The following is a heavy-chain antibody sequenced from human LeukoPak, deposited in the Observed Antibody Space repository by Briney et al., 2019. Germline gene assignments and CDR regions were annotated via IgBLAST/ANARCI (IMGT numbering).Heavy chain of an antibody. CDR3: SKDGNCGGDGYGWFDP. CDR1: GFMFSRSD. CDR2: ISHDRSDTYGSNK. D-gene: IGHD2-21*02. Sequence: QTGKSLRLSCAASGFMFSRSDIHWVRQAPGKWLEWVAVISHDRSDTYGSNKYYADSVKGRFTISRDNSKNTVYLQMNSLRVEDTAVYYCSKDGNCGGDGYGWFDPWGQGALVTVSS. V-gene: IGHV3-33*06. J-gene: IGHJ5*02.